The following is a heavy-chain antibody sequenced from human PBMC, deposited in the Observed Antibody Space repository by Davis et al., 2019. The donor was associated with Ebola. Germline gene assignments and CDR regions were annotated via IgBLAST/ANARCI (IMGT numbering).Heavy chain of an antibody. Sequence: GESLKISCAASEFTFSSYSMNWVRQAPGKGLEWVSSISSSSTYIYHADSVKGRFTVSRDNAKNSLFLQMNSLRGEDTAVYYCVPGTWIRGRGTLVTVSS. CDR1: EFTFSSYS. CDR3: VPGTWI. J-gene: IGHJ4*02. CDR2: ISSSSTYI. D-gene: IGHD5-12*01. V-gene: IGHV3-21*01.